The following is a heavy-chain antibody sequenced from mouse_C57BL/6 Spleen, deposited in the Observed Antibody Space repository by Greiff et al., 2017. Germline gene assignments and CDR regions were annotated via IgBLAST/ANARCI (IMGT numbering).Heavy chain of an antibody. Sequence: EVHLVESGGGLVKPGGSLKLSCAASGFTFSSYAMSWVRQTPEKRLELVATISDGGSYTYYPDNVKGRFTISRDNAKNNLYLQMSHLKSEDTAMYYCARDHDGYFDYWGQGTTLTVSS. D-gene: IGHD2-3*01. CDR1: GFTFSSYA. J-gene: IGHJ2*01. CDR3: ARDHDGYFDY. CDR2: ISDGGSYT. V-gene: IGHV5-4*01.